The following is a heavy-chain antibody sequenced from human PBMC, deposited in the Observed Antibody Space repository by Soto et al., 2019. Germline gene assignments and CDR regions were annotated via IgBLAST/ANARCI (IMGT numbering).Heavy chain of an antibody. Sequence: PGGSLRLSCAASGFTFSSCAMSWVRHAPGKGLEWVSASSGSGGSTYYADSVKGRLTTYRDNSKNTLYLQMNSLRAEEAAVHYCSPWAHQNYYNYGMDIRGQGATVTVSS. CDR3: SPWAHQNYYNYGMDI. CDR2: SSGSGGST. D-gene: IGHD2-2*01. V-gene: IGHV3-23*01. CDR1: GFTFSSCA. J-gene: IGHJ6*02.